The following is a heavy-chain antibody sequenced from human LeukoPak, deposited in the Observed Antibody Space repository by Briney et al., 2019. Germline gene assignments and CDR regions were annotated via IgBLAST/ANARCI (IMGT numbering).Heavy chain of an antibody. J-gene: IGHJ4*02. CDR1: GFTFNSHA. CDR3: ANEVRPNDY. V-gene: IGHV3-23*01. CDR2: IDTSGGST. Sequence: GGSLRLSCAVSGFTFNSHAMCWVRQAPGKGLEWVSSIDTSGGSTYYADSVKGRFTISRDNSKNTLYLQMNSLRGEDTALYFCANEVRPNDYWGQGTLVTVSS. D-gene: IGHD4/OR15-4a*01.